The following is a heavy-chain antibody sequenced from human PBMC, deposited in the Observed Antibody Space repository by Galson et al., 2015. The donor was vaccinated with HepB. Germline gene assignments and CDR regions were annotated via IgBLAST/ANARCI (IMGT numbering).Heavy chain of an antibody. J-gene: IGHJ3*02. CDR2: ISSSSSTI. V-gene: IGHV3-48*02. Sequence: SLRLSCAASGFTFSSYSMNWVRQAPGKGLEWVSYISSSSSTIYYADSVKGRFTISRDNAKNSLYLQMNSLRDEDTAVYYCARDCGGDCYAADAFDIWGQGTMVTVSS. CDR3: ARDCGGDCYAADAFDI. D-gene: IGHD2-21*02. CDR1: GFTFSSYS.